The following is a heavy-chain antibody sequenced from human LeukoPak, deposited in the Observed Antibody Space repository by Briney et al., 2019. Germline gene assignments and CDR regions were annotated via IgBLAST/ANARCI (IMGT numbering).Heavy chain of an antibody. V-gene: IGHV3-48*02. J-gene: IGHJ4*02. CDR2: ISSSSTTI. CDR3: ARDRGYYFDY. D-gene: IGHD6-13*01. CDR1: GFTFSGAW. Sequence: GGSLRLYCAASGFTFSGAWMNWVRQAPGKGLEWVSFISSSSTTIYYADSVKGRFTISRDNAKNSLYLQMNSLRDDDTAVYFCARDRGYYFDYWGQGTLVTVSS.